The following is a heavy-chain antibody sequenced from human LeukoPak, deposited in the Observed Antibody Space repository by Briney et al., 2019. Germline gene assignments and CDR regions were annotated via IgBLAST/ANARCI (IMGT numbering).Heavy chain of an antibody. CDR3: ARDYYDSSGYRSKVSDDAFDI. J-gene: IGHJ3*02. V-gene: IGHV4-61*09. D-gene: IGHD3-22*01. CDR1: GGSISNGSYY. Sequence: SQTLSLTCTVSGGSISNGSYYWSWIRQPAGKGLEWIGHIYTPGSTNYNPSLKSRVTISVDRSKNQFSLKLSSVTAADTAVYYCARDYYDSSGYRSKVSDDAFDIWGQGTMVTVSS. CDR2: IYTPGST.